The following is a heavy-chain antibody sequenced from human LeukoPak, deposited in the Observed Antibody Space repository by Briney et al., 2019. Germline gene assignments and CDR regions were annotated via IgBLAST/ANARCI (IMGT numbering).Heavy chain of an antibody. J-gene: IGHJ6*04. CDR1: GFTFSSHG. V-gene: IGHV3-21*01. D-gene: IGHD3-22*01. CDR3: ARGPTMKMDV. Sequence: GGSLRLSCAASGFTFSSHGMNWVRQAPGKGLEWVSSMNSRSSSKYYADSVKGRFTISRDNAKNSLYLQMNSLRAEDTAVYYCARGPTMKMDVWGKGTTVTVSS. CDR2: MNSRSSSK.